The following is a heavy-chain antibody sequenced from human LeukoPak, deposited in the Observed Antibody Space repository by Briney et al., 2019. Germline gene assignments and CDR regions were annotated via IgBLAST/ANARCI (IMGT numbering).Heavy chain of an antibody. CDR2: ISSSSSYI. D-gene: IGHD5-24*01. V-gene: IGHV3-21*01. J-gene: IGHJ4*02. Sequence: PGGSLRLSCAASGFTFSSYSMNWVRQAPGKGLEWVSSISSSSSYIYYADSVKGRFTISRGNAKNSLYLQMNSLRAEDTAVYYCASKSRDGYNLVISYRGQGTLVTVSS. CDR3: ASKSRDGYNLVISY. CDR1: GFTFSSYS.